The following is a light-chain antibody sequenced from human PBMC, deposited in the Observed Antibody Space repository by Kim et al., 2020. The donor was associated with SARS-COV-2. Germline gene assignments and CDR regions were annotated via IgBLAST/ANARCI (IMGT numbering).Light chain of an antibody. J-gene: IGLJ1*01. V-gene: IGLV2-11*03. CDR2: DVN. CDR3: SSYARGSVYI. CDR1: SNDIVAYNY. Sequence: GHSFTISSTGTSNDIVAYNYVSWYQQHPGKAPKVVIFDVNKWPSGVSDRFSGSKSANTASLTISGLQADDEGDYYCSSYARGSVYIFGSGTKVTVL.